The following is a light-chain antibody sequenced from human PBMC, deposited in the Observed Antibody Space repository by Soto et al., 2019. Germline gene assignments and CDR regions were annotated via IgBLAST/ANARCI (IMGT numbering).Light chain of an antibody. Sequence: DIQMTQSPSSLSASVGDRVTLTCRATQSISKYLNWYQQKPGKAPNLMIYSTSTLQSGVPSRFSGSGSGTDFTLTINSLQPEDFASYYCQQAYDIPRTFGQGTKVEI. J-gene: IGKJ1*01. CDR1: QSISKY. CDR2: STS. V-gene: IGKV1-39*01. CDR3: QQAYDIPRT.